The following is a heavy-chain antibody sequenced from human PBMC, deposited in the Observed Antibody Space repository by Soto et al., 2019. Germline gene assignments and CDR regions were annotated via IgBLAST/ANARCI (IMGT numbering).Heavy chain of an antibody. CDR3: ARAIGYCSGGSCHTPDYSYYGMDV. D-gene: IGHD2-15*01. CDR2: IYPGDSDS. Sequence: PGESLKISCKGSGYSFTSYWIGWVRQMPGKGLEGMGIIYPGDSDSRYSPSFQGQVTISADKSISTAYMQWSSLKASDNAMYSCARAIGYCSGGSCHTPDYSYYGMDVWGQGTTVTVSS. V-gene: IGHV5-51*01. J-gene: IGHJ6*02. CDR1: GYSFTSYW.